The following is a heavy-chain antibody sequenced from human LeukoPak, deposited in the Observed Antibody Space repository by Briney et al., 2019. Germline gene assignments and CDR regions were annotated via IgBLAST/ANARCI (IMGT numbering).Heavy chain of an antibody. CDR2: IIPIFSTA. CDR1: GGTFISYA. J-gene: IGHJ4*02. D-gene: IGHD3-3*01. Sequence: GASVTVSSTASGGTFISYAISWVRQAPGQGREWMGGIIPIFSTANYAQKFEGRVTITADDSTSTAYMELSSLRSEDTAVYYCARDDGRITIFGVVIRSLDYWGQGTLVTVSS. CDR3: ARDDGRITIFGVVIRSLDY. V-gene: IGHV1-69*13.